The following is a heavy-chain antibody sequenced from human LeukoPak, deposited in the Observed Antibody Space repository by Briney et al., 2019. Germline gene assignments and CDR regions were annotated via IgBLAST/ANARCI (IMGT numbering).Heavy chain of an antibody. D-gene: IGHD6-19*01. Sequence: SETLSLTCAVYGGSFSGYYWSWIRQPPGKGLEWIGEINHSGSTNYNPSLKSRVTISVDTSKNQFSLKLSSVTAADTAVYYCARGQPGYVPSSGWSDYYFDYWGQGTLVTVSS. CDR3: ARGQPGYVPSSGWSDYYFDY. V-gene: IGHV4-34*01. CDR2: INHSGST. CDR1: GGSFSGYY. J-gene: IGHJ4*02.